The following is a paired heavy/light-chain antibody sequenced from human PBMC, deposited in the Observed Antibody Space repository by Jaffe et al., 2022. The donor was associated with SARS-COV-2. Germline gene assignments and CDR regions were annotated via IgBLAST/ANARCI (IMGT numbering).Light chain of an antibody. CDR2: QDS. Sequence: SYELTQPPSVSVSPGQTASITCSGDKLGDKYACWYQQKPGQSPVLVIYQDSKRPSGIPERFSGSNSGNTATLTISGTQAMDEADYYCQAWDSSTAVFGTGTKVTVL. J-gene: IGLJ1*01. CDR1: KLGDKY. V-gene: IGLV3-1*01. CDR3: QAWDSSTAV.
Heavy chain of an antibody. V-gene: IGHV3-53*01. CDR1: GFTVSSNY. Sequence: EVQLVESGGGLIQPGGSLRLSCAASGFTVSSNYMSWVRQAPGKGLEWVSVIYSGGSTYYADSVKGRFTISRDNSKNTLYLQMNSLRAEDTAVYYCARVTHQRPATVTPFFDIWGQGTMVTVSS. CDR3: ARVTHQRPATVTPFFDI. CDR2: IYSGGST. D-gene: IGHD4-17*01. J-gene: IGHJ3*02.